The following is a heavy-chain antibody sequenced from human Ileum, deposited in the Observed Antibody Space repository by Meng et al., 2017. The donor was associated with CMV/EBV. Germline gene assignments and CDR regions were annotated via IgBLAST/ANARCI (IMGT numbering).Heavy chain of an antibody. CDR3: ARYDSTGSGGYFDY. V-gene: IGHV4-39*07. CDR1: GASISSTTNY. D-gene: IGHD3-22*01. CDR2: IYYSGST. Sequence: SGASISSTTNYWGCIRQPPGKGLEWIGNIYYSGSTYYNPSLKSRATISVDTSKKQFSLRLSSVTAADTAVYYCARYDSTGSGGYFDYWGQGTLVTVSS. J-gene: IGHJ4*02.